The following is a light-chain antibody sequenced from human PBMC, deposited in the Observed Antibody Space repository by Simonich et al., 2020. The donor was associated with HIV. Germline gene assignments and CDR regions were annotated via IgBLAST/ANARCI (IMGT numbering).Light chain of an antibody. CDR2: DVS. J-gene: IGLJ2*01. Sequence: QSALTQPASVSGSPGQSSTISCTGTSSEVGGYNYVSWYQQHPGKAPKLMFYDVSKRPSGVSNRFSGSKSGNTASLTISGLQAEDEADYYCISYTRSTTYVIFGGGTKLTVL. CDR3: ISYTRSTTYVI. V-gene: IGLV2-14*01. CDR1: SSEVGGYNY.